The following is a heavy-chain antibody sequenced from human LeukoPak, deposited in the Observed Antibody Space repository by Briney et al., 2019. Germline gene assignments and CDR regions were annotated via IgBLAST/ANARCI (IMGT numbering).Heavy chain of an antibody. CDR2: ISYDGSNK. CDR1: GFTFSSYA. D-gene: IGHD6-13*01. Sequence: GRSLRLSCAASGFTFSSYAMHWVRQAPGKGLEWVAVISYDGSNKYYADSVKGRFTISRDNSKNTLYLQMNSLRAEDTAVYYCAKSISRGKQQLVPGGRYYYYYYGMDVWGQGTTVTVSS. J-gene: IGHJ6*02. V-gene: IGHV3-30*18. CDR3: AKSISRGKQQLVPGGRYYYYYYGMDV.